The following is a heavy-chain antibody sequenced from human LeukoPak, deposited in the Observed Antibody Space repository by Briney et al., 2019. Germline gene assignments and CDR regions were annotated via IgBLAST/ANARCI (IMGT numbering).Heavy chain of an antibody. CDR2: IRKDGSDI. V-gene: IGHV3-7*01. Sequence: GGSLRLPCAASGFTFSTYWMSWVRQAPGKGLEWVANIRKDGSDIHYVDSVKGRFTISRDNAKNSLYLQMNSLRAEDTAVYHCTRGPTVDYYDSSSYFAEYFQHWGQGTQVTVSS. CDR1: GFTFSTYW. CDR3: TRGPTVDYYDSSSYFAEYFQH. J-gene: IGHJ1*01. D-gene: IGHD3-22*01.